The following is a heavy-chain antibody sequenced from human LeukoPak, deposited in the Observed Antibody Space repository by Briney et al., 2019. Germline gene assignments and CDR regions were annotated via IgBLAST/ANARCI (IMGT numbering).Heavy chain of an antibody. J-gene: IGHJ4*02. D-gene: IGHD1-26*01. Sequence: PGGSLRLSCATSGFTFSAYSMIWVRQTPGKGLECLSYITSSSDSIQYADSVRGRFTVFRDNAKNSLYLQMNSLRDEDTAVYYCARDPGYSRPSSYGYFDHWGQGTLATVSS. CDR2: ITSSSDSI. CDR1: GFTFSAYS. CDR3: ARDPGYSRPSSYGYFDH. V-gene: IGHV3-48*02.